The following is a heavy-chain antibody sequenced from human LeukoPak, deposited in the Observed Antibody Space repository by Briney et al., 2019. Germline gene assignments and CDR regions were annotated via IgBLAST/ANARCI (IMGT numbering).Heavy chain of an antibody. CDR1: GGSLSRYY. CDR3: ARASRSGSHAYYYYYYMDV. Sequence: PSETLSLTRTVSGGSLSRYYWSGIGQPPPKGREWIGYIYYSGRTNHNPSLQSRVTISVDTSKQQLSLTLSSVTAADTAVYYCARASRSGSHAYYYYYYMDVWGKGTTVTVSS. D-gene: IGHD1-26*01. CDR2: IYYSGRT. V-gene: IGHV4-59*01. J-gene: IGHJ6*03.